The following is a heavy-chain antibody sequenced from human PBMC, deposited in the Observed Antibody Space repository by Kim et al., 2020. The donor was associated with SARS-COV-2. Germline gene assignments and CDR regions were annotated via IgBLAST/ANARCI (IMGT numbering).Heavy chain of an antibody. J-gene: IGHJ4*02. V-gene: IGHV3-21*01. D-gene: IGHD2-2*02. Sequence: SVKGRVTISRDNAKNSLYLQMNSLRAEDTAVYYCARDRCSSTSCHTGFDYWGQGTLVTVSS. CDR3: ARDRCSSTSCHTGFDY.